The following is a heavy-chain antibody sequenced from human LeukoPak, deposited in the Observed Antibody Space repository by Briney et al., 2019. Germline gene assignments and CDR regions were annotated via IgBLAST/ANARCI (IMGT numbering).Heavy chain of an antibody. Sequence: SEXXSXTCTVSGGSISSSSYYWGWVRQPPGRGLEWIGSIYYSGSTYYNPSLKSRVTISVDTSKNQFSLKLSSVTAADTAVYYCARHERATKFDYWGQGTLVIVSS. D-gene: IGHD1-26*01. CDR2: IYYSGST. CDR3: ARHERATKFDY. V-gene: IGHV4-39*01. CDR1: GGSISSSSYY. J-gene: IGHJ4*02.